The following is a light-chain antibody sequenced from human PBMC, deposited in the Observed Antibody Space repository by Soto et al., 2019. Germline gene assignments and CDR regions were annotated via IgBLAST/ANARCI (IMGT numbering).Light chain of an antibody. V-gene: IGLV3-27*01. Sequence: SYELTQPSSVSVSPGQTARITCSGDVLAKKYARWFQQKPGQAPVLVIYKDSERPSGIPERFSGSSSGTTVTLTISGAQVEDEADYYCYSASYNNLVFGGATKVNVL. CDR2: KDS. J-gene: IGLJ2*01. CDR1: VLAKKY. CDR3: YSASYNNLV.